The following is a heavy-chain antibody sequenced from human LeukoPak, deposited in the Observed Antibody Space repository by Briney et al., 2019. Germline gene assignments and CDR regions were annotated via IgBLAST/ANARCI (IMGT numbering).Heavy chain of an antibody. Sequence: GGSLRLSCAAYGFTFSTYWMHWVRQAPGKGLVWVSRVSADGSSTTYADSVKGRFTISRDNAKNTLYLQMNSLRAEDTAIYYCARGPISSNPGTWGQGTLVTVSS. CDR1: GFTFSTYW. CDR3: ARGPISSNPGT. CDR2: VSADGSST. V-gene: IGHV3-74*01. D-gene: IGHD2-2*01. J-gene: IGHJ5*02.